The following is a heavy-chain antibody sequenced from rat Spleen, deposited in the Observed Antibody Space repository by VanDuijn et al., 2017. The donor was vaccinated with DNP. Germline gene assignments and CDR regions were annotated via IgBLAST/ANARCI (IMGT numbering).Heavy chain of an antibody. J-gene: IGHJ3*01. D-gene: IGHD1-1*01. CDR1: GFTFSDYY. CDR3: AATTGYWFAY. Sequence: EVQLVESGGGLVQPGRSLKLSCAASGFTFSDYYMAWVRQAPTKGLEWVATINYDGSNTYYRDSVKGRFTGSRDIAKSTLYLQMDSLRSEDTATYYCAATTGYWFAYWGQGTLVTVSS. CDR2: INYDGSNT. V-gene: IGHV5-7*01.